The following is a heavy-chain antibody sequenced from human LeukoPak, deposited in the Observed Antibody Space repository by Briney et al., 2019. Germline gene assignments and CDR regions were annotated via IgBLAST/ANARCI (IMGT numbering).Heavy chain of an antibody. V-gene: IGHV1-18*01. CDR1: GYTFTSYG. Sequence: ASVKVSCKASGYTFTSYGISWVRQAPGQGLEWMGWISAYNGNTNYAQKLQGRVTMTTDTSTSTAYMELRSLRSDDTAVYYCARVVYVVRGVIITSYFDYWGQGTLVTVSS. CDR3: ARVVYVVRGVIITSYFDY. J-gene: IGHJ4*02. D-gene: IGHD3-10*01. CDR2: ISAYNGNT.